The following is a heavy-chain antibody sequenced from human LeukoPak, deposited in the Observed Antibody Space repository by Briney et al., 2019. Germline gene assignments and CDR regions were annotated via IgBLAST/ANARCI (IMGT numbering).Heavy chain of an antibody. Sequence: GASVKVSCKASGYTFTCYYLHWVRQAPGQGLEWRGRITPNSGVTNYAQKFQGGVTMTRDTSISTAYMELSRLRSDDTAVYYCARDFRAVAGTINYWGQGTLVTVSS. CDR3: ARDFRAVAGTINY. CDR1: GYTFTCYY. D-gene: IGHD6-19*01. V-gene: IGHV1-2*06. J-gene: IGHJ4*02. CDR2: ITPNSGVT.